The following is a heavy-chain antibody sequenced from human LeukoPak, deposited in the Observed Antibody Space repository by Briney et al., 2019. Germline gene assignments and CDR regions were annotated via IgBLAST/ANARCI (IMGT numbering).Heavy chain of an antibody. CDR1: GGSFSGYY. V-gene: IGHV4-34*01. J-gene: IGHJ6*03. CDR3: ARGGLRRLSYYYYYMDA. Sequence: SETLSLTCAVYGGSFSGYYWSWIRQPPGKGLEWIGEINHSGSANYNPSLKSRVTISVDTSKNQSSLKLSSVTAADTAVYYCARGGLRRLSYYYYYMDAWGKGTTVTVSS. CDR2: INHSGSA. D-gene: IGHD4-17*01.